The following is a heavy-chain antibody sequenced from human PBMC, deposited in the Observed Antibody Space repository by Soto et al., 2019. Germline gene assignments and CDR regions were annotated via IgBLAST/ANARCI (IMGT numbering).Heavy chain of an antibody. Sequence: QVQLVQSGAEVKKPGASVKVSCKASGYTFTSYAMHWVRQAPGQRLEWMGWINAGNGNTKYSQKFQGRVTITRDTSASTADMELSSLRSEDTAVYYCARAFSLQSWFDPWGQGTLVTVSS. V-gene: IGHV1-3*01. CDR3: ARAFSLQSWFDP. J-gene: IGHJ5*02. CDR2: INAGNGNT. CDR1: GYTFTSYA.